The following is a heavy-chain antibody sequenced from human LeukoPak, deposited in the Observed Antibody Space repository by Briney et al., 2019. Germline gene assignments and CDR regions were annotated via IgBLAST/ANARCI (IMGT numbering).Heavy chain of an antibody. J-gene: IGHJ4*02. CDR1: GFTVSSNY. V-gene: IGHV3-53*01. CDR3: ARGRYNGYDLSFDY. D-gene: IGHD5-12*01. CDR2: IYSGGFT. Sequence: GGSLRLSCAASGFTVSSNYMSWVRQAPGKGLEWVSIIYSGGFTYYAGSVKGRFTISRDTSKNTLYLQMNSLRAEDTAVYYCARGRYNGYDLSFDYWGQGTLVTVSS.